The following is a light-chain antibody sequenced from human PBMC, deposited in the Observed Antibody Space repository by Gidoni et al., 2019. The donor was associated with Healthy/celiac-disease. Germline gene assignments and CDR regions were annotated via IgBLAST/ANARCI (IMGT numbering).Light chain of an antibody. CDR1: QSVSSY. V-gene: IGKV3-11*01. CDR2: DAS. J-gene: IGKJ4*01. Sequence: EIVLPQSPATLSLSPGERATISSRASQSVSSYLAWYQQKPGQAPRLLIYDASNRATGIPARFSGSGSGTDFTLTISSLEPEDFAVYYCQQRSNWPPVTCGGWTKVEIK. CDR3: QQRSNWPPVT.